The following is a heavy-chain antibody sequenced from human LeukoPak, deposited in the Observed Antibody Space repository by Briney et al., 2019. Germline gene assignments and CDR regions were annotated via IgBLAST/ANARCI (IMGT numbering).Heavy chain of an antibody. Sequence: ASVKVSCKASGYTFTSYAISWVRQAPGQGLEWMGWISAYNGNTNYARKLQGRVTMTTDTSTSTAYMELRSLRSDDTALYYCARGGTYYYDSSGYSVWDYWGQGTLVTVSS. CDR2: ISAYNGNT. CDR3: ARGGTYYYDSSGYSVWDY. V-gene: IGHV1-18*01. J-gene: IGHJ4*02. CDR1: GYTFTSYA. D-gene: IGHD3-22*01.